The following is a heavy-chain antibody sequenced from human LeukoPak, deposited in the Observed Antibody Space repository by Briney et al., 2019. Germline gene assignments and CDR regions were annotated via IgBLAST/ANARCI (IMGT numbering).Heavy chain of an antibody. CDR2: ISSSSSYI. Sequence: GGSLRLSCAAPGFTFSSYSMNWVRQAPGKGLEWVSSISSSSSYIYYADSVKGRFTISRDNAKNSLYLQMNSLRAEDTAVYYCARDGAMAGAFDIWGQGTMVTASS. CDR3: ARDGAMAGAFDI. CDR1: GFTFSSYS. V-gene: IGHV3-21*01. J-gene: IGHJ3*02. D-gene: IGHD5-18*01.